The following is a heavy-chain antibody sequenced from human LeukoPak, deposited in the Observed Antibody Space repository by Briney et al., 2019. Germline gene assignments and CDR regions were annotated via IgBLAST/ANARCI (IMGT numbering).Heavy chain of an antibody. CDR2: INPSGGST. Sequence: ASVKVSCKASGYTFTSYYMHWVRQAPAQGLERMGIINPSGGSTSYAQKFQGRGTMTRDTSTSTVYMELSSLRSEGTAVYYCARDNWNDNGMDVWGQGTTVTVS. CDR1: GYTFTSYY. V-gene: IGHV1-46*01. J-gene: IGHJ6*02. CDR3: ARDNWNDNGMDV. D-gene: IGHD1-1*01.